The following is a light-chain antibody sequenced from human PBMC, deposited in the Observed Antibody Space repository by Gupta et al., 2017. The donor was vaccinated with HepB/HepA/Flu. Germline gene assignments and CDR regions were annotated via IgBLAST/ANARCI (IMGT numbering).Light chain of an antibody. J-gene: IGKJ4*01. V-gene: IGKV3-11*01. CDR1: QSVSSY. CDR2: DAS. Sequence: EILLTHSPATLSLSPGERATLACRASQSVSSYLAWYQQKPGQAPRLLFYDASNRAAGIPARFSGSGSGTDFTLTISSLEPEDFAVYYCQQRNIWPLTFGGGTKVEIK. CDR3: QQRNIWPLT.